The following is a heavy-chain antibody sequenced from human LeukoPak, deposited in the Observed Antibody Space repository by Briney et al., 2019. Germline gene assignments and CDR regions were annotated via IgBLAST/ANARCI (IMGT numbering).Heavy chain of an antibody. Sequence: SETLSLTCTVSGGSISSYYWSWIRQPPGKGLEWIRYIYTSGSTNYNPSLKSRVTISVDTSKNQFSLKLSSVTAADTAVYYCARRGYCSSTSCLYFDYWGQGTLVTVSS. J-gene: IGHJ4*02. CDR2: IYTSGST. CDR1: GGSISSYY. D-gene: IGHD2-2*01. CDR3: ARRGYCSSTSCLYFDY. V-gene: IGHV4-4*09.